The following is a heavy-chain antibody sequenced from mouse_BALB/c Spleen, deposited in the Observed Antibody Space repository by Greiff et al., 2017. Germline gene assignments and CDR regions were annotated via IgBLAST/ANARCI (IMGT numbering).Heavy chain of an antibody. J-gene: IGHJ4*01. CDR2: ISDGGSYT. D-gene: IGHD2-10*02. CDR3: ARDKYGNYDYAMDY. CDR1: GFTFSDYY. Sequence: DVHLVESGGGLVKPGGSLKLSCAASGFTFSDYYMYWVRQTPEKRLEWVATISDGGSYTYYPDSVKGRFTISRDNAKNNLYLQMSSLKSEDTAMYYCARDKYGNYDYAMDYWGQGTSVTVSS. V-gene: IGHV5-4*02.